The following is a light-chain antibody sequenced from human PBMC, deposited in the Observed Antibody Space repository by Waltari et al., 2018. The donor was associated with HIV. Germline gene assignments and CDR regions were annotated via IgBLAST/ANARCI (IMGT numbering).Light chain of an antibody. V-gene: IGLV2-23*02. CDR3: CSYAGSSTFDV. CDR1: RSDVGSYNL. CDR2: EVS. J-gene: IGLJ1*01. Sequence: QSALTQPASVSGSPEQSITISCTGTRSDVGSYNLVPWYQQHPGNAPKLMIYEVSKRPSGVSNRFSGSKSGNTASLTISGLQAEDEADYYCCSYAGSSTFDVFGTGTKVTVL.